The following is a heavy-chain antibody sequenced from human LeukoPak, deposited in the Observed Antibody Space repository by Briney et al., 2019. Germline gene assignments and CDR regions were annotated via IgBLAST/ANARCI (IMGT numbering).Heavy chain of an antibody. CDR3: ARDEYGSGSYPNWFDP. J-gene: IGHJ5*02. CDR2: IYHSGST. CDR1: GGSFSGYY. D-gene: IGHD3-10*01. Sequence: SETLSLTCAVYGGSFSGYYWSWIRQPPGKGLEWIGEIYHSGSTNYNPSLKSRVTISVDKSKNQFSLKLSSVTAADTAVYYCARDEYGSGSYPNWFDPWGQGTLVTVSS. V-gene: IGHV4-34*01.